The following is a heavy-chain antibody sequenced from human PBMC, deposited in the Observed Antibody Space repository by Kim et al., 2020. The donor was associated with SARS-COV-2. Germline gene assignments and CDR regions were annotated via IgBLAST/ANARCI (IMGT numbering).Heavy chain of an antibody. CDR2: INPNSGGT. J-gene: IGHJ6*02. CDR3: ARRYIYYDSSGYYYYGMDV. D-gene: IGHD3-22*01. V-gene: IGHV1-2*02. Sequence: ASVKVSCKASGYTFTGYYMHWVRQAPGQGLEWMGWINPNSGGTNYAQKFQGRVTMTRDTSISTAYMELSRLRSDDTAVYYCARRYIYYDSSGYYYYGMDVWGQGTTVTVSS. CDR1: GYTFTGYY.